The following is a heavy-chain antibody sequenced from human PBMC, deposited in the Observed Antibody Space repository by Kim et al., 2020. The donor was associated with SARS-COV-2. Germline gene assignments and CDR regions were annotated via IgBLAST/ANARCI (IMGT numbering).Heavy chain of an antibody. CDR2: ISYDGSNK. CDR1: GFTFSSYA. V-gene: IGHV3-30*04. CDR3: ARASAYCSSTSCFYSRRLSYYYYGMDV. D-gene: IGHD2-2*01. Sequence: GGSLRLSCAASGFTFSSYAMHWVRQAPGKGLEWVAVISYDGSNKYYADSVKGRFTISRDNSKNTLYLQMNSLRAEDTAVYYCARASAYCSSTSCFYSRRLSYYYYGMDVWGQGNTVTVSS. J-gene: IGHJ6*02.